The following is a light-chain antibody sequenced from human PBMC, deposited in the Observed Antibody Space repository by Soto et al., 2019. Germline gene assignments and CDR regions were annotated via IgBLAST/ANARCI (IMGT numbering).Light chain of an antibody. Sequence: SYELTQPPSVSVSPGQTATITCSGDKLGDKYANWYQKKPGQSPVLVAYQGNKRSSGIPERFSGSNSGNTATLTISGAQAMDEADYYCQAWDSGTYVFGPGTKLTVL. CDR3: QAWDSGTYV. J-gene: IGLJ1*01. CDR2: QGN. CDR1: KLGDKY. V-gene: IGLV3-1*01.